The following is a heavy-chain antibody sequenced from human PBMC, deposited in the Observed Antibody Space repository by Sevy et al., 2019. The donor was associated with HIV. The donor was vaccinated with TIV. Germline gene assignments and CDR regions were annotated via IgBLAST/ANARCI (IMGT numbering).Heavy chain of an antibody. Sequence: GGSLRLSCAASGFTFSSYEMNWVRQAPGKGLEWVSYISSSGSTIYYAGSVKGRFTISRDNAKNSRYLKMNSLRAEDTAVYYCAAEVGATPFDYWGQGTLVTVSS. CDR3: AAEVGATPFDY. J-gene: IGHJ4*02. CDR1: GFTFSSYE. D-gene: IGHD1-26*01. V-gene: IGHV3-48*03. CDR2: ISSSGSTI.